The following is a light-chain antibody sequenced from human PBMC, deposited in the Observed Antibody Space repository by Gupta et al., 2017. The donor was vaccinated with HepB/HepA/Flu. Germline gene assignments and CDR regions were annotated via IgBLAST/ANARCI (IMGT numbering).Light chain of an antibody. Sequence: DIVLTQSPATLSLSPGERATLSCRATQSVGTYLAWYQHKPCQAPRLIIYEASKRAPGIPARFSGSGCGTGFTRMISSLESEDFAVYCGQQRSNRPLFTFGRGTKVDIK. V-gene: IGKV3-11*01. CDR3: QQRSNRPLFT. CDR1: QSVGTY. CDR2: EAS. J-gene: IGKJ3*01.